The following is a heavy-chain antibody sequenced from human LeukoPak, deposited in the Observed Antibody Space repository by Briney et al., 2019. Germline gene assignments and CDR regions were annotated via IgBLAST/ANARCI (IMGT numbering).Heavy chain of an antibody. CDR3: ARAYSSSWYLNWFDP. V-gene: IGHV4-39*01. D-gene: IGHD6-13*01. CDR1: AGSISSSSDY. CDR2: IYYSGST. Sequence: PSETLSLTCTVSAGSISSSSDYWGWIRQPPGKGLEWIGTIYYSGSTYYNASLKSRVTISVDTSKNQFSLKLSSVTAADTAVYYCARAYSSSWYLNWFDPWGQGTPVTVSS. J-gene: IGHJ5*02.